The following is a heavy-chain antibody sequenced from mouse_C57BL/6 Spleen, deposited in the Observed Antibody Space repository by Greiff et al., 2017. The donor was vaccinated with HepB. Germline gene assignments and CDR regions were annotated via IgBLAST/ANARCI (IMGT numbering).Heavy chain of an antibody. CDR1: GYTFTSYG. CDR3: ARSGSMVPLYTMDY. CDR2: IYPRSGNT. Sequence: QVHVKQSGAELARPGASVKLSCKASGYTFTSYGISWVKQRTGQGLEWIGEIYPRSGNTYYNEKFKGKATMTADKSSSTAYMELRSLTSEDSAVCFCARSGSMVPLYTMDYWGQGTSVTVSS. V-gene: IGHV1-81*01. D-gene: IGHD1-1*02. J-gene: IGHJ4*01.